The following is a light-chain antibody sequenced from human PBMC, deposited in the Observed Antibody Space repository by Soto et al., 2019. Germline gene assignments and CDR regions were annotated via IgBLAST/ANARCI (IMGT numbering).Light chain of an antibody. CDR2: AAS. CDR1: KSISSY. V-gene: IGKV1-39*01. CDR3: QQSCSIPPT. J-gene: IGKJ3*01. Sequence: DIQMTQSPSSLSASVGDRVTITCRASKSISSYLNWYQQKPGKAPKLLIYAASSLQSGVPSRCSGSGSGAEFSLSISCLQHEYFATYYCQQSCSIPPTFVPGANVDIK.